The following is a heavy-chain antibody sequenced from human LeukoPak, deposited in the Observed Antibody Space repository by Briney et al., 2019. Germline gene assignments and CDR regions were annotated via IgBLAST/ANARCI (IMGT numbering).Heavy chain of an antibody. V-gene: IGHV1-18*01. D-gene: IGHD3-22*01. CDR1: GYTFTSYG. Sequence: ASVKVSCKASGYTFTSYGISWVRQAPGQGLEWMGWISAYNGNTNYAQKLQGRVTMTTDTSTSTAYMELRSLRSDDTAVYYCARGTSNYYDSSGYYLFDYWGQGTLVTVSS. CDR3: ARGTSNYYDSSGYYLFDY. J-gene: IGHJ4*02. CDR2: ISAYNGNT.